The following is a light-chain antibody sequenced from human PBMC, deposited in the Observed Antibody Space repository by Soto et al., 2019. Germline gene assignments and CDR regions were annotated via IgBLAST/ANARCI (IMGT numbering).Light chain of an antibody. CDR2: EGS. V-gene: IGLV2-23*03. J-gene: IGLJ2*01. CDR3: CSYAGSSTFDVV. Sequence: QSALTQPASVSGSPGQSITISCTGTSSDVGSYNLVSWYQQHPGKAPKLMIYEGSKRPSGVSNRCSGSNSGNTAALTISGLQAEDEADYYCCSYAGSSTFDVVFGGGTKLTVL. CDR1: SSDVGSYNL.